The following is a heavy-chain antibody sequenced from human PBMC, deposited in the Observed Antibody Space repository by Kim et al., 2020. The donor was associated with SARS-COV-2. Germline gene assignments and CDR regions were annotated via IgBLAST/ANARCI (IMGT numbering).Heavy chain of an antibody. Sequence: AASVKGRFTISRENSKNTLYLQMNSMRAEDTDVFYYARDMACGGSRSMDVWGKGTTVTVSS. V-gene: IGHV3-30*03. CDR3: ARDMACGGSRSMDV. J-gene: IGHJ6*03. D-gene: IGHD3-10*01.